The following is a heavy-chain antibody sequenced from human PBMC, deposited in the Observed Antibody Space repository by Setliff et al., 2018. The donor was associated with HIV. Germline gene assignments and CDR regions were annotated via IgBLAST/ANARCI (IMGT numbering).Heavy chain of an antibody. CDR3: AKGISSGRSGMDV. J-gene: IGHJ6*02. Sequence: GGSLRLSCATSGFTFSSYAMSWVRQAPGKGLEWVSAISGSGGSTHYADSVKGRFTISRDNSKNTLHLEMKSLTGEDTAVYYCAKGISSGRSGMDVWGQGTTVTVSS. CDR1: GFTFSSYA. V-gene: IGHV3-23*01. CDR2: ISGSGGST. D-gene: IGHD3-3*02.